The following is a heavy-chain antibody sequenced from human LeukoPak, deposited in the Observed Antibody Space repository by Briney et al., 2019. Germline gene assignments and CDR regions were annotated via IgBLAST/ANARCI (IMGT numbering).Heavy chain of an antibody. D-gene: IGHD6-19*01. J-gene: IGHJ3*02. CDR3: AKDRLTTVAGTSVAFDI. Sequence: GGSLRLSCAASGFTFDDYAMHWVRQAPGKGLEWVSGISWNSGSIGYADSVKGRFTISRDNAKNSLYLQMNSLRAEDTALYYCAKDRLTTVAGTSVAFDIWGQGTMVTVSS. CDR1: GFTFDDYA. CDR2: ISWNSGSI. V-gene: IGHV3-9*01.